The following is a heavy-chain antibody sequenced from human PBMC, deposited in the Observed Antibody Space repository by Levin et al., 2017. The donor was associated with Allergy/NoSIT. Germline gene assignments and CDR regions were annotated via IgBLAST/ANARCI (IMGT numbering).Heavy chain of an antibody. V-gene: IGHV3-74*01. CDR1: GFTFSSSW. Sequence: ETLSLTCAASGFTFSSSWMYWVRQAPGKGLVWVSNINSDGSGTTYADSVKGRFTISRDNAKNTLYLQMSSLRAEDTAVYYCTRGSGGFDPWGQGTLVTVSS. CDR2: INSDGSGT. D-gene: IGHD1-26*01. J-gene: IGHJ5*02. CDR3: TRGSGGFDP.